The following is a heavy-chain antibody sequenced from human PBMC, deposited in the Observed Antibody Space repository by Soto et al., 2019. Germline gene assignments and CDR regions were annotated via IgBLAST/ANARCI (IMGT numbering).Heavy chain of an antibody. CDR1: GFSISRSA. CDR3: ARDLQAGTDNVNGYAH. J-gene: IGHJ5*02. CDR2: IAYDGSNR. D-gene: IGHD1-1*01. Sequence: QVQLVESGGGVVQPGRSLRLSCAASGFSISRSAMHWVRQAPGKGLEWVAVIAYDGSNRWYADSAKGRFTISRDNSKNTVHLQMSSLRGEDTAVYYCARDLQAGTDNVNGYAHWGQGTQVTVSS. V-gene: IGHV3-30*04.